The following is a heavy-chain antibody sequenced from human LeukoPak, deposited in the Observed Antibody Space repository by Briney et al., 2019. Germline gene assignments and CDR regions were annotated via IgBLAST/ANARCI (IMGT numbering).Heavy chain of an antibody. J-gene: IGHJ4*02. V-gene: IGHV3-21*01. CDR3: AKEGGTMVVAATGFDY. Sequence: PGGSLRLSCAASGFSFSTYSMNWVRQAPGKGLEWVSSISSSSSHIYYADSVKGRFTISRDNSKNTLYLQMNSLRAEDTAVYYCAKEGGTMVVAATGFDYWGQGTLVTVSS. CDR2: ISSSSSHI. CDR1: GFSFSTYS. D-gene: IGHD2-15*01.